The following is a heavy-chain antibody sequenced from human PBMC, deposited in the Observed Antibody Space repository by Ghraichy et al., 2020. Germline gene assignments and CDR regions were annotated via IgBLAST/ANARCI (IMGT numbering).Heavy chain of an antibody. J-gene: IGHJ4*02. Sequence: GGSLRLSCAASGFTFSSYGMHWVRQAPGKGLEWVAVIWYDGSNKYYADSVKGRFTISRDNSKNTLYLQMNSLRAEDTAVYYCARDEQYNDSSGYFSDYWGQGTLVTVSS. CDR2: IWYDGSNK. CDR3: ARDEQYNDSSGYFSDY. CDR1: GFTFSSYG. V-gene: IGHV3-33*01. D-gene: IGHD3-22*01.